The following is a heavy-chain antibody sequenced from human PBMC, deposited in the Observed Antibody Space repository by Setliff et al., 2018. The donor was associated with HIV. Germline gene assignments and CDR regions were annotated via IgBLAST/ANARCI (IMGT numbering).Heavy chain of an antibody. CDR3: ARVPYSSGY. Sequence: SETLSLTCTVSGGSISSHYWGWIRQPPGKGLEWIGSIFHSGSTNYNPSLKSRVTISVDKSKNQFSLKLSSVTAADTAVYYCARVPYSSGYWGQGTLVTVSS. V-gene: IGHV4-59*11. D-gene: IGHD6-19*01. J-gene: IGHJ4*02. CDR2: IFHSGST. CDR1: GGSISSHY.